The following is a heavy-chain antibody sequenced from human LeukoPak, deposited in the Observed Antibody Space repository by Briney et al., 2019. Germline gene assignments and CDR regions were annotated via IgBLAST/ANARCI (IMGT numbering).Heavy chain of an antibody. CDR1: GYTFTSYY. V-gene: IGHV1-46*01. CDR3: AREGSGLPFDY. J-gene: IGHJ4*02. CDR2: INPSGGST. D-gene: IGHD3-3*01. Sequence: ASVTVSCKASGYTFTSYYMHWVRQAPGQGLEWMGIINPSGGSTSYAQKFQGTVTMTRDTSTSTVYMELSSLRSEDTAVYYCAREGSGLPFDYWGQGTLVSVSS.